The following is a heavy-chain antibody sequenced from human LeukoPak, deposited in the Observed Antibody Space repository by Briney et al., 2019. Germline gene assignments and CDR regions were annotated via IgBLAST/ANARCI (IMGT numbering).Heavy chain of an antibody. CDR1: GYTFTGYY. D-gene: IGHD3-3*01. CDR2: INTNSGGT. V-gene: IGHV1-2*02. CDR3: ARDLDWSGLSYYYYMDV. Sequence: ASVKVSCKASGYTFTGYYMHWVRQAPGQGLEWMSWINTNSGGTNYAQQLQGRVTMTTDTSTSTAYMELRSLRSDDTAVYYCARDLDWSGLSYYYYMDVWGKGTTVTVSS. J-gene: IGHJ6*03.